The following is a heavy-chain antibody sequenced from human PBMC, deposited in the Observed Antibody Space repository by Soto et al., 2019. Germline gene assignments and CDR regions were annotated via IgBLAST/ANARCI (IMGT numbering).Heavy chain of an antibody. V-gene: IGHV4-59*08. Sequence: SETLSLTCTVSNDSISPYYWSWIRQPPGKGLEWIGFIYYSGSTTYNPSLKSRVTISVATSKNQFSLKLTSVTAADTAIYYCARHFPPIHSGSHYFDLWGQGTLVTVSS. J-gene: IGHJ4*02. CDR1: NDSISPYY. D-gene: IGHD3-10*01. CDR3: ARHFPPIHSGSHYFDL. CDR2: IYYSGST.